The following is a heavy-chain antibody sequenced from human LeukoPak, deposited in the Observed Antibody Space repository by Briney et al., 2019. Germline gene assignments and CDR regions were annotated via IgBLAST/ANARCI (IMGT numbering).Heavy chain of an antibody. J-gene: IGHJ4*02. V-gene: IGHV3-48*04. D-gene: IGHD2-2*01. CDR1: GFTFSNYA. CDR3: ARNLPAADY. Sequence: GGSLRLSCAASGFTFSNYAISWVRQAPGKGLEWVSDISGSGTNTYYADSVKGRFTISRDNAKNSLYLQMNSLRAEDTAVYYCARNLPAADYWGQGTLVTVSS. CDR2: ISGSGTNT.